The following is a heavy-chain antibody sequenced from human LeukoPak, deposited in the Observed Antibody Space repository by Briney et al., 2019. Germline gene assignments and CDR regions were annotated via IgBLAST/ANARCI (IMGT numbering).Heavy chain of an antibody. D-gene: IGHD6-19*01. Sequence: GASVKVSCKASGYTFTIYDINWVRQATGQGLEWMGWMNPNSGNTGYAQKFQGRVTMTRNTSISTAYMELSSLRSEDTAVYYCARLHSSGWYGGDAFDIWGQGTMVTVSS. J-gene: IGHJ3*02. CDR1: GYTFTIYD. CDR3: ARLHSSGWYGGDAFDI. CDR2: MNPNSGNT. V-gene: IGHV1-8*01.